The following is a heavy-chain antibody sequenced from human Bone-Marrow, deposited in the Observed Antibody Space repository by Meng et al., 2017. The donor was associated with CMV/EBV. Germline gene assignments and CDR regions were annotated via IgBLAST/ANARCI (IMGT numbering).Heavy chain of an antibody. CDR1: GFTFSSYA. Sequence: SLKISCAASGFTFSSYAMHWVRQAPGKGLEWVAVITYDGSNKYYADSVKGRFTISRDNSKNTLYLQMNSLRAEDTAVYYCARVYSNYVGMDVWGQGTTVTVSS. J-gene: IGHJ6*02. CDR3: ARVYSNYVGMDV. CDR2: ITYDGSNK. D-gene: IGHD4-11*01. V-gene: IGHV3-30-3*01.